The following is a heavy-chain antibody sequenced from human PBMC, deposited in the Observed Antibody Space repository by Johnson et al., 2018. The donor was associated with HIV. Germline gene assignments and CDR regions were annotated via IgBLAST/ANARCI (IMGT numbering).Heavy chain of an antibody. CDR3: ARDRPITMDPRGAFDI. V-gene: IGHV3-30*02. CDR2: IRYDGSNK. J-gene: IGHJ3*02. Sequence: QVQLVESGGGVVQPGGSLRLSCAASGFTFSSSGMHWVRQAPGKGLEWVAFIRYDGSNKYYADSVKGRFTISRDNSKNTLYLQMNSLRPDDSAVYYCARDRPITMDPRGAFDIWGQGTMVTVSS. D-gene: IGHD3-10*01. CDR1: GFTFSSSG.